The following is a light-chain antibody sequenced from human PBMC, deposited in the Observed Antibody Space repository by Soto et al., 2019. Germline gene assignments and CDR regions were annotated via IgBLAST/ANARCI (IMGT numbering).Light chain of an antibody. V-gene: IGKV3-11*01. Sequence: IMLAQSPATLCVSPGERVTLSCRTSHSVNSHVAWYPQKPGQAPRLLIYDASHRATGIPVRLSGSGSESDFTLTIGSLEPEDVAVYYCQQRSYPITFGQGTRLEIK. CDR2: DAS. CDR3: QQRSYPIT. J-gene: IGKJ5*01. CDR1: HSVNSH.